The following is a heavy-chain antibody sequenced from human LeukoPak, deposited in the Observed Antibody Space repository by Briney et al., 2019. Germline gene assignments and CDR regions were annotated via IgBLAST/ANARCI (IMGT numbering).Heavy chain of an antibody. CDR1: GGSFSGYY. CDR2: INHSGST. J-gene: IGHJ4*02. D-gene: IGHD6-13*01. V-gene: IGHV4-34*01. CDR3: ARGVYIAAVQYAY. Sequence: PSETLSLTCAVYGGSFSGYYWSWIRQPPGKGLEWIGEINHSGSTNYNPSLKSRVTISVDTSKNQFSLKLSSVTAADTAVYYCARGVYIAAVQYAYWGQGTLVTVSS.